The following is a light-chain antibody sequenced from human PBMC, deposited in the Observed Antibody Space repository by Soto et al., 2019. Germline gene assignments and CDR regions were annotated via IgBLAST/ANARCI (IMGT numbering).Light chain of an antibody. Sequence: EIVLTQSPATLSLSPGERATLSCRASQSVGTYLAWYQQKPGQAPRLLIYNAADRATGTPARFSGRGSGTDFTLAISSLEPEDFAVYYCQRGSSWPPATFGHGTRLEI. CDR1: QSVGTY. CDR3: QRGSSWPPAT. CDR2: NAA. V-gene: IGKV3-11*01. J-gene: IGKJ5*01.